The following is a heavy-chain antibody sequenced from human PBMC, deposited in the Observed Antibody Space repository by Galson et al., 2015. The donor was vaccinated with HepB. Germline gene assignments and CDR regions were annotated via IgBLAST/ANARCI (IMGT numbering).Heavy chain of an antibody. Sequence: CAISGDSVSSNSAAWNWIRQSPSRGLEWLGRTYYRSKWYNDYAVSVKSRITINPDTSKNQFSLQLNSVTPEDTAVYYCASSSLDSSSWYYFDYWGQGTLVTVSS. D-gene: IGHD6-13*01. J-gene: IGHJ4*02. CDR1: GDSVSSNSAA. CDR3: ASSSLDSSSWYYFDY. V-gene: IGHV6-1*01. CDR2: TYYRSKWYN.